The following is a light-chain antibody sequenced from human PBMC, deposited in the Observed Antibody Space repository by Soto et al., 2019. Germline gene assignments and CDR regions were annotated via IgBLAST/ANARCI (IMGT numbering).Light chain of an antibody. V-gene: IGKV3-15*01. CDR2: GAS. CDR3: QQYNNWPPPFP. Sequence: EIVRTQSPATLSVSPGERATLSCRASQSVSSNLAWYQQKPGQAPRLLIYGASTRATGIPARFSGSGSGTEFTLTISSLQSEDFAVYYCQQYNNWPPPFPFGPGTKVDIK. CDR1: QSVSSN. J-gene: IGKJ3*01.